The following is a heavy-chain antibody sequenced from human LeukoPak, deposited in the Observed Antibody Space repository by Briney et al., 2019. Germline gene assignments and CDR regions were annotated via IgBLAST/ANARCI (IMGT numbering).Heavy chain of an antibody. D-gene: IGHD3-22*01. V-gene: IGHV1-2*02. CDR1: GYTFTGYY. Sequence: ASVKVSCKASGYTFTGYYMHWVRQAPGQGLEWMGWINPNSGGTNYAQKFQGRVTMTRDTSISTAYMELSRLRSDDTAVYYCARASRSLETYYYHSSGYDFDYWGQGTLVTVSS. CDR2: INPNSGGT. J-gene: IGHJ4*02. CDR3: ARASRSLETYYYHSSGYDFDY.